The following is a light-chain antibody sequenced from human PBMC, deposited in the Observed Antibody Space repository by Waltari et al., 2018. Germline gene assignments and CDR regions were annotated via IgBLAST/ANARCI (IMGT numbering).Light chain of an antibody. J-gene: IGKJ1*01. CDR3: QQYHSYPRT. Sequence: DIQMTQSPSSLSASVGDRVTITCRASQDISNFLAWFQQKPGKAPKSLIYGASSLQSEVPSRFSGSGSGTNFTLTISGLQSEDFATYYCQQYHSYPRTFGQGTKVDIK. V-gene: IGKV1-16*01. CDR2: GAS. CDR1: QDISNF.